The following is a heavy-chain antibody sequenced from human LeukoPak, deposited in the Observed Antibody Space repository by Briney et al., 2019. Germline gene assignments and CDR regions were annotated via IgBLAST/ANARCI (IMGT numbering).Heavy chain of an antibody. CDR2: MSPNSDNT. CDR3: ARGSFAYYYDSSGYYCDY. D-gene: IGHD3-22*01. V-gene: IGHV1-8*01. Sequence: GASVKVSCKASGYTFTSYDINWVRQATGQGLEWMGWMSPNSDNTGYAQKFQGRVTFTRDTSIITAYMELRSLTSEDTAVYYCARGSFAYYYDSSGYYCDYWGQGTLVTVSS. CDR1: GYTFTSYD. J-gene: IGHJ4*02.